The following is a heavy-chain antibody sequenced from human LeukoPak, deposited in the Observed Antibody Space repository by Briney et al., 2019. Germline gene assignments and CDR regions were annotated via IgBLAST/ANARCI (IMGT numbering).Heavy chain of an antibody. Sequence: GGSLRLSWAASGFTFSEYAIHWVRQAAGTGLEWEAVISHDGSNTYYADSVKGRFTISRDNSKNTLYLQMSSLRREDTAVYYCAKGLMGEGYNSDLWGQGTLVTVSS. CDR1: GFTFSEYA. CDR2: ISHDGSNT. V-gene: IGHV3-30*18. J-gene: IGHJ5*02. CDR3: AKGLMGEGYNSDL. D-gene: IGHD5-24*01.